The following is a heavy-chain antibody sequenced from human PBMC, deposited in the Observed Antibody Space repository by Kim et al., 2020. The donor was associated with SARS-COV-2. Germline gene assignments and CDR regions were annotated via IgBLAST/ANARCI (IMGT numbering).Heavy chain of an antibody. J-gene: IGHJ4*02. V-gene: IGHV1-46*01. Sequence: YAQKFQGRVTMTRDTSTSTVYMELSSLRSEDTAVYYCARSAYYDRWYFDYWGQGTLVTVSS. D-gene: IGHD3-22*01. CDR3: ARSAYYDRWYFDY.